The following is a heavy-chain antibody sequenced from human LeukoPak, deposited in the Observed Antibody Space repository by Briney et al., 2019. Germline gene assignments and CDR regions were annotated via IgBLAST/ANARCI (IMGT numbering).Heavy chain of an antibody. CDR1: AYSFTDYY. V-gene: IGHV1-2*06. CDR3: ARSSPTYYFDSSGYYYGDY. D-gene: IGHD3-22*01. CDR2: INPNSGGT. Sequence: ASVKVSCKASAYSFTDYYIHWVRQAPGQGLEWMGRINPNSGGTDYAQKFQGRVTMTGDTSISTAYMELSRLRSDDTAVYYCARSSPTYYFDSSGYYYGDYWGQGTLVIVSS. J-gene: IGHJ4*02.